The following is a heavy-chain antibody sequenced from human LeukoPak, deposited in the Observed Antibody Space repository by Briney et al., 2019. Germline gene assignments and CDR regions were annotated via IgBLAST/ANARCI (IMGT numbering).Heavy chain of an antibody. Sequence: PSETLSLTCTVSGGSISSYYWSWIRQPPGKGLEWSGYIYYSGSTNYNPSLKSRVTISVDTSKNQFSLKLSSVTAADTAVYYCAGATYYYDSSGYSYYYYGMDVWGQGTTVTVSS. D-gene: IGHD3-22*01. CDR1: GGSISSYY. CDR2: IYYSGST. J-gene: IGHJ6*02. CDR3: AGATYYYDSSGYSYYYYGMDV. V-gene: IGHV4-59*01.